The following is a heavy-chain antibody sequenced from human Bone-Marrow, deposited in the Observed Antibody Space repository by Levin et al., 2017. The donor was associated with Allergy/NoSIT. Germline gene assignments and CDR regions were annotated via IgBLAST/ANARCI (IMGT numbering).Heavy chain of an antibody. CDR1: GFTFGDFW. CDR3: ASAQYV. J-gene: IGHJ4*02. CDR2: IKGDGTIR. D-gene: IGHD2-21*01. V-gene: IGHV3-74*01. Sequence: GESLKISCVASGFTFGDFWMHWVRQAPGKGLVWMSNIKGDGTIRNYAESVKGRFSISRDNAKNTLYLQMNGLRDDDTAIYYCASAQYVGGQGTLVTVSS.